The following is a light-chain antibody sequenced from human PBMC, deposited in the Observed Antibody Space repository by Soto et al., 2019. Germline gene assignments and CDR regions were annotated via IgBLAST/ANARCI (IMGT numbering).Light chain of an antibody. V-gene: IGKV3-20*01. CDR2: GAS. CDR3: QQYGSSPYT. Sequence: EIVLTQSPGTLSLSPGERATLSCRASQSVSSSFLAWYQQKPGQAPRLLMYGASSRATVIPDRFSSTGSGTDFTLTISRLEPEDFAVYYCQQYGSSPYTFGLGTKLEIK. J-gene: IGKJ2*01. CDR1: QSVSSSF.